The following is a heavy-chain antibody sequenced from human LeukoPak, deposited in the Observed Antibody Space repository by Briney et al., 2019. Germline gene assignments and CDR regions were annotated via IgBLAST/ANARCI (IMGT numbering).Heavy chain of an antibody. CDR1: GYTFTSYD. CDR3: ARDRHSSSWYWGDDY. CDR2: MNPNSGNT. D-gene: IGHD6-13*01. Sequence: GASVKVSCKASGYTFTSYDINWVRQATGQGLEWMGWMNPNSGNTGYAQKFQGRVTMTRDTSTSTVYMELSSLRSEDTAVYYCARDRHSSSWYWGDDYWGQGTLVTVSS. V-gene: IGHV1-8*01. J-gene: IGHJ4*02.